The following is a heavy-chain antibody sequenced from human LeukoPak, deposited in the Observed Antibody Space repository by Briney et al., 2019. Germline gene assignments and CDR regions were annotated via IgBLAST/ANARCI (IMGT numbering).Heavy chain of an antibody. CDR2: IIPLFGTA. J-gene: IGHJ4*02. V-gene: IGHV1-69*05. Sequence: SVKVSYKASGCTFSSCAISWVRQAPGQGLEWMGRIIPLFGTANYAQKFQGRVTITTDESTSTAYMELSSLRSEDTAVYYCARGTVTTFLEHYFDYWGQGTLVSVSS. CDR3: ARGTVTTFLEHYFDY. CDR1: GCTFSSCA. D-gene: IGHD4-11*01.